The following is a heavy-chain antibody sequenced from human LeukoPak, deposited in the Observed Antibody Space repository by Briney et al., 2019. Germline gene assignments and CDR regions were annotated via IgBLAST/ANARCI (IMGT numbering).Heavy chain of an antibody. V-gene: IGHV1-18*01. J-gene: IGHJ4*02. CDR3: ASSQTISGVVH. CDR2: ITMINGNT. CDR1: VDNFNTDG. D-gene: IGHD3-3*01. Sequence: ASVKVSRKASVDNFNTDGFRGGRQRPGRGLDWRGRITMINGNTAYAENLQGTVTMTKATSTSTAHMELRSLRSTATDVYSCASSQTISGVVHWGQGTLLTVSS.